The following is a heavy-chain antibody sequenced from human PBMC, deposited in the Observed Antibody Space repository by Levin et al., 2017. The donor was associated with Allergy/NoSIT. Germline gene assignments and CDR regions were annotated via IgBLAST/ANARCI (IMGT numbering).Heavy chain of an antibody. Sequence: SQTLSLTCTVSGGSISSSSYYWGWIRQPPGKGLEWIGSIDYSGSTHYNPSLKSRVTMSVDTSKNQFSLKLSSVTAADTAVYDCERHVTVLVAATLFDFWGQGTLVTVSS. D-gene: IGHD2-15*01. V-gene: IGHV4-39*01. CDR3: ERHVTVLVAATLFDF. J-gene: IGHJ4*02. CDR2: IDYSGST. CDR1: GGSISSSSYY.